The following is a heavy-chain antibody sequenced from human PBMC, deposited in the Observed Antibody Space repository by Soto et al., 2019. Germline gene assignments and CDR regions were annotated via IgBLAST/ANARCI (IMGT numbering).Heavy chain of an antibody. D-gene: IGHD4-17*01. J-gene: IGHJ3*02. CDR3: ASDYGDIAAFDI. Sequence: QVQLVQSGAEVKKPGSSVKVSCKTSGGPFNNHAINWVRQAPGQGLEWVGLVIPTLATADYAQKFQGRVTMTADEVTNTAYMELSSLRSDATGVYNCASDYGDIAAFDIWGPGRLFTVSS. CDR1: GGPFNNHA. CDR2: VIPTLATA. V-gene: IGHV1-69*01.